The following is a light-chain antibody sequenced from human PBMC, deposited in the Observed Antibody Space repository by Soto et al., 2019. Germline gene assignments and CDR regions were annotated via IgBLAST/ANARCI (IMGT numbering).Light chain of an antibody. V-gene: IGLV2-11*01. CDR3: CSYAGSYTFV. CDR1: SSGVGGYNY. Sequence: SALTQPRSVSGSPGQSVTISCTGTSSGVGGYNYVSWYQQHPGKAPKLMIYDVSKRPSGVPDRFSGSKPGNTASLTISGLQAEDEADYYCCSYAGSYTFVFGTGTKVTVL. CDR2: DVS. J-gene: IGLJ1*01.